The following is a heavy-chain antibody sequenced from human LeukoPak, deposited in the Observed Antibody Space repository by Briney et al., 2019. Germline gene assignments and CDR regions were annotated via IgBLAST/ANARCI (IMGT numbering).Heavy chain of an antibody. CDR1: GFTFSIYG. Sequence: VRSLRLSCAASGFTFSIYGMHWVSQAPVKGLEWLAVIRSDGSNRYYADSVKGRFTISRDNSKNTLYMQMNTLRAEDTAAYSCARSSGSYGWGQGTLVTVSS. CDR2: IRSDGSNR. V-gene: IGHV3-33*01. D-gene: IGHD6-19*01. J-gene: IGHJ4*02. CDR3: ARSSGSYG.